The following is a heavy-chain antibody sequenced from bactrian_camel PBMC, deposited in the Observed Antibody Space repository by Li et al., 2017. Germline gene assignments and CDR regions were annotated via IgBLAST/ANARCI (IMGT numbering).Heavy chain of an antibody. D-gene: IGHD2*01. CDR2: ISNGGGGTT. CDR3: TPGVY. CDR1: GFTFSAYL. J-gene: IGHJ4*01. V-gene: IGHV3S40*01. Sequence: VQLVESGGGLVQPGGSQRLSCAASGFTFSAYLMSWVRQAPGKGLEWVSSISNGGGGTTDYADSVKGRFIISRDDAKNTVFLQLNSLKTEDTAKYYCTPGVYWGQGTQVTVS.